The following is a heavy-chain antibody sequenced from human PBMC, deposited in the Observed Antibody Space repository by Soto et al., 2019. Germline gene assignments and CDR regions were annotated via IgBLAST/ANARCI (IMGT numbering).Heavy chain of an antibody. CDR1: GGSISSYY. Sequence: ETLSLTCTVSGGSISSYYWSWIRQPPGKGLEWIGSIYYSGSTYYNPSLKSRVTISVDTSKNQFSLKLSSVTAADTAVYYWARGRIQLWYPLDYWGQGTLVTGSS. CDR2: IYYSGST. V-gene: IGHV4-39*07. J-gene: IGHJ4*02. CDR3: ARGRIQLWYPLDY. D-gene: IGHD5-18*01.